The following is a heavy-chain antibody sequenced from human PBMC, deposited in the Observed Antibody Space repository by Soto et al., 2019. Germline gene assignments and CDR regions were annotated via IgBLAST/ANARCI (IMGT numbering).Heavy chain of an antibody. D-gene: IGHD2-15*01. J-gene: IGHJ3*02. V-gene: IGHV3-23*01. CDR3: APHVSCSGGRCNYDAFAI. CDR1: GFTVSSHA. CDR2: VTADGGT. Sequence: EVQVLESGGGLVQPGGSLRLSCEGSGFTVSSHAMTWIRQAPGKGPEWVSTVTADGGTYYADSVKARFAISRGTSENTLYLHMNSLGTEDTAAYYCAPHVSCSGGRCNYDAFAIRGQGTMVTVSA.